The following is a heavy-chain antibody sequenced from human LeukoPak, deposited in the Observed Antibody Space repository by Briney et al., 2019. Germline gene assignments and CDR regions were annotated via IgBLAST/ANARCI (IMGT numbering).Heavy chain of an antibody. J-gene: IGHJ4*02. CDR1: GFTFINYW. CDR2: IKQDGSQK. V-gene: IGHV3-7*01. CDR3: AKDHKDLWLVAYYFDY. D-gene: IGHD5-18*01. Sequence: GGSLRLSCTTSGFTFINYWMSWVRQAPGKGLEWVANIKQDGSQKYYVDSVRGRFTISRDNSKNTLYLQMNSLRAEDTAVYYCAKDHKDLWLVAYYFDYWGQGTLVTVSS.